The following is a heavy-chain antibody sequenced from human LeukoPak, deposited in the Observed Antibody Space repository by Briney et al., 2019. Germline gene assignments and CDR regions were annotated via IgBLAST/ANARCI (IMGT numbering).Heavy chain of an antibody. D-gene: IGHD4-17*01. CDR2: IYPTDSIT. J-gene: IGHJ5*02. CDR1: GYDFSSKW. Sequence: GESLKISCKTSGYDFSSKWIGWGRQMPGKGLEWMGIIYPTDSITKYSPSFQGHVTMSVDTSVNTAYLQWTSLKASDTAIYYCARLAPYYADYWFDPWGQGTLVTVSS. CDR3: ARLAPYYADYWFDP. V-gene: IGHV5-51*01.